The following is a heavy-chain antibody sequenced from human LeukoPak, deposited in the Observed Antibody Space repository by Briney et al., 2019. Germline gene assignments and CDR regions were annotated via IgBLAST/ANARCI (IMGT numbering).Heavy chain of an antibody. Sequence: PGGSLRLSCAASGFTVSSNYMSWVRQAPGKGLEWVSVIYSGGSTYYADSVKGRFTISRDNSKNTLYLQMNSLRAEDTGVYYCVRSLSGSYQLPAFDYWGKEPLVTVSS. CDR2: IYSGGST. CDR1: GFTVSSNY. V-gene: IGHV3-66*02. J-gene: IGHJ4*02. D-gene: IGHD1-26*01. CDR3: VRSLSGSYQLPAFDY.